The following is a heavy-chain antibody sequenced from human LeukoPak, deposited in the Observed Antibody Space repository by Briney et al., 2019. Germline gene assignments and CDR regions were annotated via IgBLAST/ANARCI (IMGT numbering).Heavy chain of an antibody. V-gene: IGHV3-11*04. CDR3: ARDGCSSTSCYRAFDY. D-gene: IGHD2-2*02. CDR2: ISSSGSTI. CDR1: GFTFSDYY. Sequence: GGSLRLSCAASGFTFSDYYMSWIRQAPGKGLEWVSYISSSGSTIYYADSVKGRFTISRDNAKNSLYLQMNSLRAEDTAVYYCARDGCSSTSCYRAFDYWGQGTLVTVPS. J-gene: IGHJ4*02.